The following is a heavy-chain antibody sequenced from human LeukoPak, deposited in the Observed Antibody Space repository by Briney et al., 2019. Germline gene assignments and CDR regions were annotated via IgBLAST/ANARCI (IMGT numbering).Heavy chain of an antibody. CDR2: IKEDGSMT. CDR3: ARDERAGYYIY. Sequence: GGFLRLSCEASGFTFSNYWMSWVRQAPGRGLEWVANIKEDGSMTQYADSVRGRFTISRDYAKSSVFLQMSGLKAEDSAVYYCARDERAGYYIYWGQGTLVTVSS. V-gene: IGHV3-7*01. J-gene: IGHJ4*02. CDR1: GFTFSNYW. D-gene: IGHD5-18*01.